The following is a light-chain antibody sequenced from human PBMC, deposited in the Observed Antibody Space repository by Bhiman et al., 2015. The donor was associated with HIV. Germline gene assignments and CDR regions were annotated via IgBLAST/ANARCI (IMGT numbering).Light chain of an antibody. V-gene: IGLV2-14*03. CDR1: SSDVGGYSY. Sequence: QSALTQPASVSGSPGQSITISCTGTSSDVGGYSYVSWYQQHPGKAPKLMIYDVSNRPSGVSNRFSGSKSGNTASLTISGLQAEDEADYYCSSYTTSNTYVFGGRDHGDRP. J-gene: IGLJ1*01. CDR2: DVS. CDR3: SSYTTSNTYV.